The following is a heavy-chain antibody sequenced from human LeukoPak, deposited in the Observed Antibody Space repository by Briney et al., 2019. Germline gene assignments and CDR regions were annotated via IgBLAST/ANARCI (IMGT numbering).Heavy chain of an antibody. CDR2: IYTSGST. CDR3: ARSSSWSYFDY. D-gene: IGHD6-13*01. Sequence: SETLSLTCTVSGGSISSSSYYWGWIRQPPGKGLEWIGYIYTSGSTNYNPSLKSRVTISVDTSKNQFSLKLSSVTAADTAVYYCARSSSWSYFDYWGQGTLVTVSS. V-gene: IGHV4-61*05. CDR1: GGSISSSSYY. J-gene: IGHJ4*02.